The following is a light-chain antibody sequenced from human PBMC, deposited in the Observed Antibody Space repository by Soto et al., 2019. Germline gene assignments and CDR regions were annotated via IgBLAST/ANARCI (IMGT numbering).Light chain of an antibody. Sequence: QSALTQPASVSGSPGQSITIACTGTSSDVGGYNYVSWYQQHPGKAPKVMIYEVSHRPSGVSDRFSGSKSGNTASLTISGLQAEDEADHYCSSYTSSSTLDWVFGGGTKLTVL. CDR2: EVS. CDR1: SSDVGGYNY. V-gene: IGLV2-14*01. J-gene: IGLJ3*02. CDR3: SSYTSSSTLDWV.